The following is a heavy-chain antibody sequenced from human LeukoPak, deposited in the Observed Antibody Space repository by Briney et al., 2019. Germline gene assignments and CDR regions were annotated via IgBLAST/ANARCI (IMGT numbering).Heavy chain of an antibody. CDR2: IYYSGST. CDR3: ARVSEFDYPYCYYMDV. CDR1: GGSISSSSYY. V-gene: IGHV4-39*07. J-gene: IGHJ6*03. D-gene: IGHD3-9*01. Sequence: SETLSLTCTVSGGSISSSSYYWGWIRQPPGKGLEWIGSIYYSGSTYYNPSLKSRVTISVDTSKNQFSLKLSSVTAADTAVYYCARVSEFDYPYCYYMDVWGKGTTVTVSS.